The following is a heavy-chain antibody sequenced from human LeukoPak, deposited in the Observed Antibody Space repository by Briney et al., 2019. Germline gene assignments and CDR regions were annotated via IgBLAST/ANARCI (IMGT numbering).Heavy chain of an antibody. D-gene: IGHD2-15*01. J-gene: IGHJ6*02. V-gene: IGHV3-30*18. CDR3: AKEVAASYYYYYGMDV. Sequence: GRSLRLSCAASGFTFSSYGMHWVRQAPGKGLEWVAVISYDGSNKYYADSVKGRFTISRDNSKNTLYLQMNSLRAVDTAVYYCAKEVAASYYYYYGMDVWGQGTTVTVSS. CDR1: GFTFSSYG. CDR2: ISYDGSNK.